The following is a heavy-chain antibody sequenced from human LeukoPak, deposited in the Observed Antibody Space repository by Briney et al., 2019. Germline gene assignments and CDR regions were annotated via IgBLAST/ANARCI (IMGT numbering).Heavy chain of an antibody. V-gene: IGHV1-69*13. J-gene: IGHJ6*02. CDR1: GGTFSSYA. Sequence: SVKVSCKASGGTFSSYAISWVRQAPGQGLEWMGGIIPIFGIANYAQKFQGRVTITADESTSTAYMELSSLRSEDTAVYYCARPYGDYENYYYYGMDVWGQGTTVTVSS. D-gene: IGHD4-17*01. CDR3: ARPYGDYENYYYYGMDV. CDR2: IIPIFGIA.